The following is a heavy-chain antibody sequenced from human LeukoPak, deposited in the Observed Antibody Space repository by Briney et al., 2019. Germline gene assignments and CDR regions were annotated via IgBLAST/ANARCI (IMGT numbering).Heavy chain of an antibody. D-gene: IGHD1-1*01. V-gene: IGHV3-48*03. CDR2: IHGTGETI. Sequence: TWGSLRLSCVASGFTFSSYDMNWVRQAPGKGLEWVAYIHGTGETIYYADAVKGRFTISRDNAKNSLSLQMNSLRAEDTAVYYCVRKLTGTTYFGSWGQGTLVPVSS. CDR3: VRKLTGTTYFGS. J-gene: IGHJ4*02. CDR1: GFTFSSYD.